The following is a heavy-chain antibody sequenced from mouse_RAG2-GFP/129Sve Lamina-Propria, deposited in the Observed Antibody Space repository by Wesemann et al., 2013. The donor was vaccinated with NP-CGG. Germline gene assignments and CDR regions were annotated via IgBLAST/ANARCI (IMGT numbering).Heavy chain of an antibody. CDR2: INPNNGGT. Sequence: QLQQSGPELVKPGASVKISCKASGYTFTDYYMNWVKQSHGKSLEWIGDINPNNGGTSYNQKFKGKATLTVDKSSSTAYMELRSLTSEDSAVYYCARRNYGSSYRWYFDVWGTGTTVTVSS. V-gene: IGHV1-26*01. CDR3: ARRNYGSSYRWYFDV. D-gene: IGHD1-1*01. CDR1: GYTFTDYY. J-gene: IGHJ1*03.